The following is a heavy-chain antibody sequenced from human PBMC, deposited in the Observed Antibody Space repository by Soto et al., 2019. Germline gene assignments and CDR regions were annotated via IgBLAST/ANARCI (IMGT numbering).Heavy chain of an antibody. D-gene: IGHD6-13*01. J-gene: IGHJ6*02. CDR1: GGTFSSYA. V-gene: IGHV1-69*13. Sequence: VKVSCKASGGTFSSYAISWVRQAPGQGLEWMGGIIPIFGTANYAQKFQGRVTITADESTSTAYMELSSLRSEDTAVYYCARDQLAAAGNLRDYYYGMDVWGQGTTVTVSS. CDR3: ARDQLAAAGNLRDYYYGMDV. CDR2: IIPIFGTA.